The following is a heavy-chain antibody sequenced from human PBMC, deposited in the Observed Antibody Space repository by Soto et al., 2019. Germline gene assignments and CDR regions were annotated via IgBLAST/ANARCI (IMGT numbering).Heavy chain of an antibody. Sequence: QVQLVQSGAEVKKPGSSVKVSCKASGGTFSSYTISWVRQAPGQGLEWMGRIIPILGIANYAQKFQGRVTITAKKSTSTAYMELSSLRSEDTAVYYCARVADSSGYYYVGLDYWGQGTLVTVSS. D-gene: IGHD3-22*01. CDR3: ARVADSSGYYYVGLDY. CDR1: GGTFSSYT. V-gene: IGHV1-69*02. J-gene: IGHJ4*02. CDR2: IIPILGIA.